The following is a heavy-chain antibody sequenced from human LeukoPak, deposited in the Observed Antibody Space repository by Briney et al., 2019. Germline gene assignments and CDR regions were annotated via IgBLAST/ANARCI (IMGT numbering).Heavy chain of an antibody. D-gene: IGHD2-15*01. CDR2: MNPNSGNT. CDR1: GYTFTSYD. J-gene: IGHJ6*03. V-gene: IGHV1-8*01. CDR3: ARGRGCSGGSCYPMGYYYYYMDV. Sequence: ASVKVSCKASGYTFTSYDINWVRQATGQGLEWMGWMNPNSGNTGYAQKFQGRVTMTRNTSISTAYMELSSLRSEDTAVYYCARGRGCSGGSCYPMGYYYYYMDVWGKGTTVTISS.